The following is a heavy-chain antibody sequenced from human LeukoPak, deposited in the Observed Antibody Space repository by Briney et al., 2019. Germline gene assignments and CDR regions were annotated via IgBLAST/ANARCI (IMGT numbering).Heavy chain of an antibody. CDR3: AHYYYDSSGFDP. D-gene: IGHD3-22*01. CDR2: IYYSGST. CDR1: GASISSGGYY. V-gene: IGHV4-31*03. Sequence: SQTLSLTCTVSGASISSGGYYWRSIRQHPGKGLDLIGYIYYSGSTYYNPSLKSRVTISVDTSKNQFSLKLSSVTAADTAVYYCAHYYYDSSGFDPWGQGTLVTVSS. J-gene: IGHJ5*02.